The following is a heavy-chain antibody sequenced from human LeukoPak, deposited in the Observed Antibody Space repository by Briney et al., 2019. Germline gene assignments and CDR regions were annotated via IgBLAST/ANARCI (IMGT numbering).Heavy chain of an antibody. CDR3: AKTHGYHDSSGYFIAKYFQH. Sequence: GGSLRLSCAASGFTFITYAMSWVRQAPGKGREGVAAISGSGSSTYYADSVKGRFTISRDNSKTTLYLQMNSLRADDTAVYYCAKTHGYHDSSGYFIAKYFQHWGQGTLVTVSS. CDR1: GFTFITYA. J-gene: IGHJ1*01. CDR2: ISGSGSST. V-gene: IGHV3-23*01. D-gene: IGHD3-22*01.